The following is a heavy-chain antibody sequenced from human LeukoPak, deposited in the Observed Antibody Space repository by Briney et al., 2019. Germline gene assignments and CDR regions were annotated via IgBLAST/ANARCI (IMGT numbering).Heavy chain of an antibody. CDR3: ARDVGRVPGYYYYYMDV. Sequence: ASVKVSCKASANTFTDFYMHWVRQAPGQGLEWMGGIIPIFGTANYAQKFQGRVTITADESTSTAYMELSSLRSEDTAVYYCARDVGRVPGYYYYYMDVWDKGTTVTVSS. CDR1: ANTFTDFY. D-gene: IGHD3-10*01. V-gene: IGHV1-69*13. J-gene: IGHJ6*03. CDR2: IIPIFGTA.